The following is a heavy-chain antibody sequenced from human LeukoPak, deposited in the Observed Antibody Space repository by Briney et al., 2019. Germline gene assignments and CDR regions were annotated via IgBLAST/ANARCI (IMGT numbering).Heavy chain of an antibody. CDR2: IYTSGST. Sequence: SETLSLTCTVSGGSISSYYWSWIRQPVGKGLEWIGRIYTSGSTNYNPSLKSRVTMSVDTSKNQFSLKLSSVTAADTAVYYCARGTVHPYYYYYYMDVWGKGTTVTVSS. CDR1: GGSISSYY. D-gene: IGHD4-11*01. J-gene: IGHJ6*03. CDR3: ARGTVHPYYYYYYMDV. V-gene: IGHV4-4*07.